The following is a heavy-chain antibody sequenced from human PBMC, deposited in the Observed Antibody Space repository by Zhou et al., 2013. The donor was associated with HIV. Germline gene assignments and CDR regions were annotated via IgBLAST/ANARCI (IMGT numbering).Heavy chain of an antibody. CDR1: GYTFIGYY. V-gene: IGHV1-2*02. Sequence: QVQLVQSGAVVKQPGASVKVSCKASGYTFIGYYMFWVRQAPGQGLEWMGWIDPNSGATNYAQRFQGRVTMTRDASITTAYMELNSLRSEDTAVYYCARERSPPDDPFDIWGQGTMVTVSS. CDR3: ARERSPPDDPFDI. CDR2: IDPNSGAT. J-gene: IGHJ3*02.